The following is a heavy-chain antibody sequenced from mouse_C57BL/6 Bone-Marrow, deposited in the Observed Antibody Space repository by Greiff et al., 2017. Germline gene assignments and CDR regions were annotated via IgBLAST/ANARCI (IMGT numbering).Heavy chain of an antibody. CDR1: GYAFSSSW. D-gene: IGHD4-1*01. V-gene: IGHV1-82*01. Sequence: QVQLKQSGPELVKPGASVKISCKASGYAFSSSWMNWVKQRPGKGLEWIGRIYPGDGDTNYNGKFKGKATLTADKSSSTAYMQLSSLTSKDSAVYFYARRETGIAMDYWGQGTSVTVSS. J-gene: IGHJ4*01. CDR3: ARRETGIAMDY. CDR2: IYPGDGDT.